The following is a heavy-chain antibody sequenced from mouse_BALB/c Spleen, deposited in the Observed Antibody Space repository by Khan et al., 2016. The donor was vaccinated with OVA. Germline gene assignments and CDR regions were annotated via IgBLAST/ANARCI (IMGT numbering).Heavy chain of an antibody. D-gene: IGHD2-2*01. CDR3: ASGYGYGWYFDV. J-gene: IGHJ1*01. V-gene: IGHV9-4*02. Sequence: QIQLVQSGPELKKPGETVRISCKASGYTFTTAGIQWVQKMPGKGLKWIGWINTHSGVPKYAEDFKGRFAFSLEISVNTAYLQITNLKNEDTATYFCASGYGYGWYFDVWGAGTTVTVSS. CDR2: INTHSGVP. CDR1: GYTFTTAG.